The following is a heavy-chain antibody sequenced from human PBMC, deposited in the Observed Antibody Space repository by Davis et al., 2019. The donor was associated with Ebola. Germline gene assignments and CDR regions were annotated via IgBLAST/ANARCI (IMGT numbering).Heavy chain of an antibody. J-gene: IGHJ6*02. CDR1: GGSISSSNW. V-gene: IGHV4-4*02. Sequence: GTLSLTCAVSGGSISSSNWWSWVRQPPGKGLEWIGEIYHSGSTNYNPSLKSRVTISVDTSKNQFSLKLSSVTAADTAVYYCARDGGYDYIWGSYRYTVHYYYGMDVWGQGTTVTVSS. CDR3: ARDGGYDYIWGSYRYTVHYYYGMDV. CDR2: IYHSGST. D-gene: IGHD3-16*02.